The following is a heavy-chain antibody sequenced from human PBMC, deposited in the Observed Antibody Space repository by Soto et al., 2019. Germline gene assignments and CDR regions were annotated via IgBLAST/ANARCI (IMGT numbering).Heavy chain of an antibody. J-gene: IGHJ4*02. CDR1: GGSFSGYY. V-gene: IGHV4-59*08. CDR3: ASMGYHYGSGSYPLDY. CDR2: IYNSGST. Sequence: SETLSLTCAVYGGSFSGYYWTWIRQPPGKGLEWIGFIYNSGSTHYNPSLRSRVTISVDTSKNQFSLKLRSVTAADTAVYYCASMGYHYGSGSYPLDYWGQGTLVTVSS. D-gene: IGHD3-10*01.